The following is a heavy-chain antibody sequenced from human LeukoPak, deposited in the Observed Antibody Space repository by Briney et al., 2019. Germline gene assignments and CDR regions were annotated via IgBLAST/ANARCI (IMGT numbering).Heavy chain of an antibody. CDR1: GYTCTSYG. CDR2: ISAYNGNT. Sequence: ASVKVSCKASGYTCTSYGISWVRQAPGQGLEWMGWISAYNGNTNYAQKLQGRVTMTTDTSTSTAYMELRSLRSDDTAVYYCARDQGYVLRYFDWLGLGAFDIWGQGTMVTVSS. J-gene: IGHJ3*02. V-gene: IGHV1-18*01. D-gene: IGHD3-9*01. CDR3: ARDQGYVLRYFDWLGLGAFDI.